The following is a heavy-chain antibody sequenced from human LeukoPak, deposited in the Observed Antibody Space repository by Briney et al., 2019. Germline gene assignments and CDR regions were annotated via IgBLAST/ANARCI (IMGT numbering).Heavy chain of an antibody. CDR2: IYHSGST. D-gene: IGHD4/OR15-4a*01. J-gene: IGHJ6*03. V-gene: IGHV4-38-2*01. CDR3: ARVASGASPYYYYMDV. Sequence: SETLSLTCAVSGYSISSGYYWGWIRPPPGEVLERIGIIYHSGSTYYNPSLKSRVTISVDTSKNQFSLRLSSVTAADTAVYYCARVASGASPYYYYMDVWGKGTTVTVSS. CDR1: GYSISSGYY.